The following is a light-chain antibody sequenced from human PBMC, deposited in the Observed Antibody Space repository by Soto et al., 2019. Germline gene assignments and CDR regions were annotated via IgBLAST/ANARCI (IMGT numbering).Light chain of an antibody. CDR1: QSVLYSSDNKNY. CDR2: WAS. CDR3: QQYDSTPRT. J-gene: IGKJ5*01. Sequence: IVMTQSPDSLAVSLGERATINCKSSQSVLYSSDNKNYLAWYQKKPGQPPKLLIYWASTRESGVPDRFSGSGSGTDFSLTISSLQAGDVAVYYCQQYDSTPRTFGQGTRLEIK. V-gene: IGKV4-1*01.